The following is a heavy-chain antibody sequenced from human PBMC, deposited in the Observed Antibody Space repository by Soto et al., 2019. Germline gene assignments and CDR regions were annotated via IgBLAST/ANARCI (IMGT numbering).Heavy chain of an antibody. CDR3: AIRACSSTSCYGYYYYGMDV. D-gene: IGHD2-2*01. J-gene: IGHJ6*02. CDR1: GGTFSSYA. V-gene: IGHV1-69*01. CDR2: LIPIFGTA. Sequence: QVQLVQSGAEVKKPGSSVKVSCKASGGTFSSYAISWVRQAPGQGLEWMGGLIPIFGTANYAQKFQGRVTITADESTSTAYMELSSLRSEDTAVYYCAIRACSSTSCYGYYYYGMDVWGQGTTVTVSS.